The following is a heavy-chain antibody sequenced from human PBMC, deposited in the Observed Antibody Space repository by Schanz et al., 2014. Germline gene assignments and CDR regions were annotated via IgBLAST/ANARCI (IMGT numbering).Heavy chain of an antibody. CDR3: ARDFHGYGPHLDY. Sequence: EVQLLESGGGLVQPGGSLRLSCAASGFTFSSYAMSWVRQAPGKGLEWVSGISGSGASTYYADSVKGRFTISRDNSKNTLYLQLNSLRAEDTAVYYCARDFHGYGPHLDYWGQGSLXTVSS. V-gene: IGHV3-23*01. J-gene: IGHJ4*02. CDR2: ISGSGAST. D-gene: IGHD5-12*01. CDR1: GFTFSSYA.